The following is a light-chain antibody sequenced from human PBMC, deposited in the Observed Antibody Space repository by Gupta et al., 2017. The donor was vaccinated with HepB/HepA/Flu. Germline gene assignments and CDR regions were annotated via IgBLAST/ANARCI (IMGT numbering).Light chain of an antibody. V-gene: IGKV1-9*01. CDR3: QQRNSYPLT. Sequence: DIQLTQPPSFLSASVGDRVTITCRASQDLRSYLAWYQQRPGKAPNLLIYAASTLQSGVPSRFSGSASGTEFTLTIRSLQPEDFATYYCQQRNSYPLTFGGGTKVEIK. CDR2: AAS. J-gene: IGKJ4*01. CDR1: QDLRSY.